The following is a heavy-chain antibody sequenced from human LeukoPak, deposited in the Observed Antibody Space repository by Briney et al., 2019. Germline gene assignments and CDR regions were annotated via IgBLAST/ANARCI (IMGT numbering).Heavy chain of an antibody. CDR1: GGSISSSSYY. Sequence: SETLSLTCTVSGGSISSSSYYWGWIRQPPGKGLEWIGSIYYSGSTYYNPSLKSRVTISVDTSKNQFSLKLSSVTAADTAVYYCARHGRHGSGSYYPTSDFDYWGQGTLVTVSS. D-gene: IGHD3-10*01. V-gene: IGHV4-39*01. J-gene: IGHJ4*02. CDR2: IYYSGST. CDR3: ARHGRHGSGSYYPTSDFDY.